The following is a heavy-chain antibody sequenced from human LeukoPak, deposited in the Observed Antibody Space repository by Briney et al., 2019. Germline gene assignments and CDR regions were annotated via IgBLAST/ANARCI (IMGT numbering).Heavy chain of an antibody. CDR2: MYLSGTT. J-gene: IGHJ3*02. CDR1: GDSINSLDL. CDR3: ARPVRGVNAFDI. D-gene: IGHD3-10*02. V-gene: IGHV4-4*02. Sequence: SGTLSLTCTVSGDSINSLDLWSWVRQPPGKGLEWIGEMYLSGTTHSNPSVKSRVTISIDKSKNQFFLNLSSVTAADTAVYYCARPVRGVNAFDIWGQGTMVTVSS.